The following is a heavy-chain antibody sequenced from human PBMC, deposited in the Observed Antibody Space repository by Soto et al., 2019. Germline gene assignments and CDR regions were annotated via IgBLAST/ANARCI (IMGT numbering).Heavy chain of an antibody. CDR1: GDSVSSSYYY. D-gene: IGHD6-13*01. J-gene: IGHJ6*02. CDR3: ARRGSSRQIYHYGMDV. CDR2: IFYSGST. V-gene: IGHV4-39*01. Sequence: QVQLQESGPGLVKPSETLSLNCTVSGDSVSSSYYYWGWIRQPPGKGLEWIGSIFYSGSTYYNPSLKSRVTISVDTSKNQFSLKLSSVTAADTAVYYCARRGSSRQIYHYGMDVWGPGTTVTVSS.